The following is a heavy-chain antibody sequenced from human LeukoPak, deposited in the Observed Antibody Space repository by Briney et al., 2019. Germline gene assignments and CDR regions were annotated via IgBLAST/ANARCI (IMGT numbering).Heavy chain of an antibody. V-gene: IGHV1-18*01. CDR3: ARVGAAAGDDAFDI. Sequence: ASVKVSRKASGYTFTSYGISWVRQAPGQGLEWMGWISAYNGNTNYAQKLQGRVTMTTDTSTSTAYMELRSLRSDDTAVYYCARVGAAAGDDAFDIWGQGTMVTVSS. D-gene: IGHD6-13*01. J-gene: IGHJ3*02. CDR1: GYTFTSYG. CDR2: ISAYNGNT.